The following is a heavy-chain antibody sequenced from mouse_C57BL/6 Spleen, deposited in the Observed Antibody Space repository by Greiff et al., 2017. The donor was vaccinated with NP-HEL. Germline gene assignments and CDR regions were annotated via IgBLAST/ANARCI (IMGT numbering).Heavy chain of an antibody. V-gene: IGHV1-64*01. J-gene: IGHJ1*03. Sequence: QVQLQQPGAELVKPGASVKLSCKASGYTFTSYWVHWVKQRPGQGLEWIGMIHPNSGSTNYNEKFKSKATLTVDKSSSTAYMQLSSLTSEDSAVYYCARRPKQGGGFDVWGTGTTVTVSS. D-gene: IGHD1-1*02. CDR2: IHPNSGST. CDR3: ARRPKQGGGFDV. CDR1: GYTFTSYW.